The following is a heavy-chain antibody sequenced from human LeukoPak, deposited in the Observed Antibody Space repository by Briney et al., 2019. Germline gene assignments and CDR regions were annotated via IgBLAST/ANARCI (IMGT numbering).Heavy chain of an antibody. Sequence: ASETLSLTCTVSGGSISSYYWGWIRQPPGKGLEWIGNFYYSGSPYYNPSLKSRVTISADTSKNQFSLKLSSVTAADTAVYYCAGSLSEKQWLVSDYWGQGTLVTVSS. CDR2: FYYSGSP. D-gene: IGHD6-19*01. CDR3: AGSLSEKQWLVSDY. J-gene: IGHJ4*02. CDR1: GGSISSYY. V-gene: IGHV4-39*01.